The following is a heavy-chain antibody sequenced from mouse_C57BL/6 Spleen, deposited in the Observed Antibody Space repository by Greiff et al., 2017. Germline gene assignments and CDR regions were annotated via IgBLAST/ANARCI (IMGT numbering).Heavy chain of an antibody. CDR3: ARRGYGSGYGYFDV. CDR2: IDPSDSYT. V-gene: IGHV1-69*01. J-gene: IGHJ1*03. D-gene: IGHD1-1*01. CDR1: GYTFTSYW. Sequence: VQLQQPGAELVMPGASVKLSCKASGYTFTSYWMHWVKQRPGQGLEWIGEIDPSDSYTNYNQKFKGKSTLTVDKSSSTAYMQLGSLTSEDSAVYYCARRGYGSGYGYFDVWGTGTTVTVSS.